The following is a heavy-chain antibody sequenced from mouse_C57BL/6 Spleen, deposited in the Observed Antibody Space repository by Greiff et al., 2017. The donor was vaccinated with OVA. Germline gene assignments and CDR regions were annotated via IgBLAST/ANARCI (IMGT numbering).Heavy chain of an antibody. D-gene: IGHD2-1*01. J-gene: IGHJ3*01. CDR2: ISNGGGST. V-gene: IGHV5-12*01. Sequence: EVKLMESGGGLVQPGGSLKLSCAASGFTFSDYYMYWVRQTPEKRLEWVAYISNGGGSTYYPDTVKGRFTISRDNAKNTLYLQMSRLKSEDTAMYYCARDGNYQAWFAYWGQGTLVTVSA. CDR1: GFTFSDYY. CDR3: ARDGNYQAWFAY.